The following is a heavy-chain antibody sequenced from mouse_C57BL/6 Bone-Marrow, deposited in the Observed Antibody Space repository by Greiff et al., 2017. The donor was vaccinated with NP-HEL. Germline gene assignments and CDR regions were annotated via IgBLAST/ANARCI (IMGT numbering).Heavy chain of an antibody. J-gene: IGHJ2*01. V-gene: IGHV1-69*01. CDR3: ARYSYGSRDY. CDR1: GYTFTSYW. CDR2: IDPSDSYT. Sequence: QVQLQQPGAELVMPGASVKLSCKASGYTFTSYWMHWVKQRPGQGLEWIGEIDPSDSYTNYNQKFKGKSTLTVDKSSSTAYMQLSSLTSEDSAVYYCARYSYGSRDYWGQGTTLTVSS. D-gene: IGHD1-1*01.